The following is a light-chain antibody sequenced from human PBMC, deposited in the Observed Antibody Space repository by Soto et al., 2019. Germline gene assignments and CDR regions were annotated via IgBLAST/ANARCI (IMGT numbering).Light chain of an antibody. Sequence: IVLTQSPGTLSLSPGERATLSCRASQTVRSNYLAWYQQKPGQPPRLLIYGASTRATGIPDRFSGSGSGTGFTLTISRLEPEDYAVYHCQQYGSAPRTFGQGTKVDI. CDR2: GAS. V-gene: IGKV3-20*01. CDR1: QTVRSNY. J-gene: IGKJ1*01. CDR3: QQYGSAPRT.